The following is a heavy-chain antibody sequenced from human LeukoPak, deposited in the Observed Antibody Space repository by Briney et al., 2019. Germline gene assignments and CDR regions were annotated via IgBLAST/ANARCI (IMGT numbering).Heavy chain of an antibody. J-gene: IGHJ4*02. V-gene: IGHV4-61*02. Sequence: SETLSLTCTVSGGSISSGSYYWSWIRQPAGKGLEWIGRIYTSGSTNYNPSLKSRVTISVDTSKKQFSLKLSSVTAADTAVYYCARGRVIHQRPYSSGWYYFDYWGQGTLVTVSS. CDR1: GGSISSGSYY. CDR2: IYTSGST. CDR3: ARGRVIHQRPYSSGWYYFDY. D-gene: IGHD6-19*01.